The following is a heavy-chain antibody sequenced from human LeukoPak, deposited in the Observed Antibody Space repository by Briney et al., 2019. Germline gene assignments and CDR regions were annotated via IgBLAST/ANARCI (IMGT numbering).Heavy chain of an antibody. CDR3: ARSNADYYDSSGYYRY. Sequence: SETLPLTCTVSGGSISSYYWSWIRQPPGKGLEWIGYIYYSGSTNYNPSLKSRVTISVDTSKNQFSLKLSSVTAADTAVYYCARSNADYYDSSGYYRYWGQGTLVTVSS. V-gene: IGHV4-59*01. D-gene: IGHD3-22*01. J-gene: IGHJ4*02. CDR1: GGSISSYY. CDR2: IYYSGST.